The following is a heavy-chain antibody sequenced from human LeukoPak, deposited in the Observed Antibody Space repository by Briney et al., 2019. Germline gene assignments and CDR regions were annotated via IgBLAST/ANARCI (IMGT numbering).Heavy chain of an antibody. V-gene: IGHV3-30*18. J-gene: IGHJ4*02. D-gene: IGHD2-2*01. CDR2: ISYDGSNK. CDR3: AKDGCSSTSCYVDY. Sequence: GGSLRLSCAASGLTFSSYGMHWVRQAPGKGLEWVAVISYDGSNKYYADSVKGRFTISRDNSKNTLYLQMNSLRAEDTAVYYCAKDGCSSTSCYVDYWGQGTLVTVSS. CDR1: GLTFSSYG.